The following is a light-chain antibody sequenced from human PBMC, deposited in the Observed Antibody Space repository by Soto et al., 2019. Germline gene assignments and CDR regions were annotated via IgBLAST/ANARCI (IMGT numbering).Light chain of an antibody. V-gene: IGKV3-15*01. CDR1: QSVSST. Sequence: ELVMTQSPPTLSLSPGERATLSCRASQSVSSTLAWYQQKPGQAPRLLIYGASTRATGIPARFSGSGSGTEFTLTISSLQSEDFAVYYCQQYNNWPLYTFGQGTKLEIK. CDR2: GAS. J-gene: IGKJ2*01. CDR3: QQYNNWPLYT.